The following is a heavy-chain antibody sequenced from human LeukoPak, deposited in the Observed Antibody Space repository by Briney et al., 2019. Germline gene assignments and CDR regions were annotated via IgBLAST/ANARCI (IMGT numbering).Heavy chain of an antibody. CDR1: GFTIRDAW. V-gene: IGHV3-30*18. CDR2: ISYDGSNK. Sequence: GGSLRLSCAASGFTIRDAWMTWVRQAPGKGLEWVAVISYDGSNKYYADSVKGRFTISRDNSKNTLYLQMNSLRAEDTAVYYCAKELYYGSGSSLLGMDVWGQGTTVTVSS. D-gene: IGHD3-10*01. CDR3: AKELYYGSGSSLLGMDV. J-gene: IGHJ6*02.